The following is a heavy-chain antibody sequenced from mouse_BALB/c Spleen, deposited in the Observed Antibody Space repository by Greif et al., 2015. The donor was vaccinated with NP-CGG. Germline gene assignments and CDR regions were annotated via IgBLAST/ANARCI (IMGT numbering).Heavy chain of an antibody. J-gene: IGHJ3*01. V-gene: IGHV1-7*01. Sequence: VQLQQSGAELAKPGASVKMSCKASGYTFTSYWMHWVKQRPGQGLEWIGYINPSTGYTEYNQKFKDKATLTADKSSSTAYMQLSSLTSEDSAVYYCARRELTGTGWFAYWGQGTLVTVSA. D-gene: IGHD4-1*01. CDR2: INPSTGYT. CDR3: ARRELTGTGWFAY. CDR1: GYTFTSYW.